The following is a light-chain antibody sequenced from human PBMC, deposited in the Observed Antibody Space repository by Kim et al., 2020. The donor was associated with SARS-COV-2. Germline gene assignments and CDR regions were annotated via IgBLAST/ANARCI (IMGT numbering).Light chain of an antibody. V-gene: IGLV1-40*01. J-gene: IGLJ1*01. CDR2: DNS. Sequence: TITCHGSSSNIGAGYDVHCYQQLPGTAPKLLIYDNSNRPSGVPDRFSGSKSGTSASLAITGLQAEDEADYYCQSYDSSLSALYVFGTGTKVTVL. CDR1: SSNIGAGYD. CDR3: QSYDSSLSALYV.